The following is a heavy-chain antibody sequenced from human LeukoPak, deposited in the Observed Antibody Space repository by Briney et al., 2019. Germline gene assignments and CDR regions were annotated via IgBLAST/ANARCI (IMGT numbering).Heavy chain of an antibody. CDR1: GGSISGYY. Sequence: PSETLSLTCTVSGGSISGYYWTWIRQPPGKGLEWIGDIHYSGSTNYNPSLKSRVTMSVDTSKRQFALKLSSVTAADTAVYYCARDSGSYPYYYGMDVWGQGTTVTVSS. D-gene: IGHD1-26*01. CDR2: IHYSGST. V-gene: IGHV4-59*01. J-gene: IGHJ6*02. CDR3: ARDSGSYPYYYGMDV.